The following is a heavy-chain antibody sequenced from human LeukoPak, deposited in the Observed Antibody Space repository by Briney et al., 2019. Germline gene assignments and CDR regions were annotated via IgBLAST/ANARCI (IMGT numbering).Heavy chain of an antibody. D-gene: IGHD3-3*02. CDR2: IWYDGSNK. CDR1: GFTFSSYG. J-gene: IGHJ3*02. CDR3: ARAPSYLEWLSRFDI. Sequence: PGGSLRLSCAASGFTFSSYGMHWARQAPGKGLEWVAVIWYDGSNKYFADSVKGRFTISRDNSKNTLYLQMNSLRAEDTAVYYCARAPSYLEWLSRFDIWGQGTMVTVSS. V-gene: IGHV3-30*19.